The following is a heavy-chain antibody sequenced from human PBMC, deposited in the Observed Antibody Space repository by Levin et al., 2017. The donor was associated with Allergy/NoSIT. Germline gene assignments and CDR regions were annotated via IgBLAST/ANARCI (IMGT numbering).Heavy chain of an antibody. CDR1: GFTFSTSS. V-gene: IGHV3-7*01. Sequence: GESLKISCGASGFTFSTSSMSWVRPAPGKGLEWVANIKHDGSETYYVNSVKGRFTISRDNAMNSLYLQMDSLRSDDTAVYYCARVDLTVGTTRYWGQGTLVTVSP. CDR3: ARVDLTVGTTRY. D-gene: IGHD1-14*01. CDR2: IKHDGSET. J-gene: IGHJ4*02.